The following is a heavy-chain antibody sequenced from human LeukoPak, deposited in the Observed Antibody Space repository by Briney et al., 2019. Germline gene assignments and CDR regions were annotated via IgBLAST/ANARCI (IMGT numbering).Heavy chain of an antibody. J-gene: IGHJ6*02. CDR1: GLTFSSYG. Sequence: PGGSQRLSCAASGLTFSSYGMHWVRQAPGKGLEWVAVISYDGSNKYYADSVKGRFTISRDNSKNALYLQMNSLRAEDTAVYYCAKDLIAVASYYYGMDVWGQGTTVTVSS. V-gene: IGHV3-30*18. D-gene: IGHD6-19*01. CDR2: ISYDGSNK. CDR3: AKDLIAVASYYYGMDV.